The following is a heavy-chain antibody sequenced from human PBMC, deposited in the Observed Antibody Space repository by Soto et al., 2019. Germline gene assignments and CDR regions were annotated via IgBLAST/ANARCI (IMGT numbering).Heavy chain of an antibody. D-gene: IGHD4-17*01. J-gene: IGHJ5*02. Sequence: SETLSLTCTVSGGSISSSSYYWGWIRQPPGKGLEWIGSIYYSGSTYYNPSLKSRVTISVDTSKNQFSLKLSSVTAADTAVYYCARHKSDYAIPNWFDPWSQGTLVTVSS. V-gene: IGHV4-39*01. CDR2: IYYSGST. CDR1: GGSISSSSYY. CDR3: ARHKSDYAIPNWFDP.